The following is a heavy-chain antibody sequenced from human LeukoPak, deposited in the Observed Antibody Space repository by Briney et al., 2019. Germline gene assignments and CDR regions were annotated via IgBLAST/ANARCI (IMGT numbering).Heavy chain of an antibody. CDR3: ARGGLAAYSTENWFDP. CDR2: INPNSGGT. CDR1: GYTFTGYY. Sequence: GASVKVSCKASGYTFTGYYMHWVRQAPGQGLEWMGWINPNSGGTNYAQKFQGRVTMTRDTSISTAYMELSRLRSDDTAVYYCARGGLAAYSTENWFDPWGQGTLVTVSS. D-gene: IGHD6-13*01. J-gene: IGHJ5*02. V-gene: IGHV1-2*02.